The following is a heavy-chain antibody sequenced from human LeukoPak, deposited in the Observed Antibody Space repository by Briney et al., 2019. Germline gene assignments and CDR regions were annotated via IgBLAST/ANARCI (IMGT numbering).Heavy chain of an antibody. CDR3: ARGAIVVVPAARPADAFDI. J-gene: IGHJ3*02. V-gene: IGHV4-59*01. CDR2: IYYSGST. D-gene: IGHD2-2*01. Sequence: SETLSLTCTVSGGSISSYYWSWIRQPPGKGLEWIGYIYYSGSTNYNPSLKSRVTISVDTSKSQFSLKLSSVTAADTAVYYCARGAIVVVPAARPADAFDIWGQGTMVTVSS. CDR1: GGSISSYY.